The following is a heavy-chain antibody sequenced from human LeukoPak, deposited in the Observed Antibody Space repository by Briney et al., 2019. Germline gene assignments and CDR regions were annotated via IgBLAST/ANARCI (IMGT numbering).Heavy chain of an antibody. V-gene: IGHV3-21*01. Sequence: GGSLRLSCAASGFTFSSYNMNWVRQAPGKGLEGVSSISSGSTYADSVKGRFTISRDNAKNSLYLQMNSLRAEDTAVYYCATSTTIYWYFDLWGRGTLVTVSS. CDR1: GFTFSSYN. CDR3: ATSTTIYWYFDL. D-gene: IGHD1-7*01. CDR2: ISSGST. J-gene: IGHJ2*01.